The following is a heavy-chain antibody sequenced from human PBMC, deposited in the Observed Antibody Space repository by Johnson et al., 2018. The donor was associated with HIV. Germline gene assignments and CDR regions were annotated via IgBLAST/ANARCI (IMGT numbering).Heavy chain of an antibody. D-gene: IGHD1-26*01. CDR3: AKDASGSYSRAQSISDAFDI. V-gene: IGHV3-30-3*01. J-gene: IGHJ3*02. Sequence: QVQLVESGGGVVQPGRSLRLSCAASGFTFSNYAMHWVRQAPGKGLEWVAVISYDGSNKYYADSVKGRFTISRDNSKNTLYLQMNSLRTEDTALYYCAKDASGSYSRAQSISDAFDIWGQGTMVTVSS. CDR1: GFTFSNYA. CDR2: ISYDGSNK.